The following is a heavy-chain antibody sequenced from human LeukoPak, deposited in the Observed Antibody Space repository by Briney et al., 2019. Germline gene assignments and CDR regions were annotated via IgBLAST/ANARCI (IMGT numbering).Heavy chain of an antibody. CDR3: ARQSGGIRDYVWFDP. CDR2: IYPGDSDT. V-gene: IGHV5-51*01. J-gene: IGHJ5*02. CDR1: GYSFTSYW. D-gene: IGHD3-16*01. Sequence: GESLKISCKGSGYSFTSYWIGWVRQMPGKGLEWMGIIYPGDSDTRYSPSFQGQVTISADRSISTAYLQWSSLKASDTAMYYCARQSGGIRDYVWFDPWGQGTLVTVSS.